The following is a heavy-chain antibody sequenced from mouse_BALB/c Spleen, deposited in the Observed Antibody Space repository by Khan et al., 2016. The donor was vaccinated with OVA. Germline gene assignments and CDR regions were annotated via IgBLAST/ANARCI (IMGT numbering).Heavy chain of an antibody. CDR1: GFSLTNYS. CDR2: IWSAGST. Sequence: QVQLLQPGPGLVQPSQSLSITCTVSGFSLTNYSVHWVRQSPGKGLEWLGVIWSAGSTDYNAAFISRLTISKDNSRSQAFFKMNNLHPNDTARYYCARRGYDYGRGALFAYWGQGTLVTVSA. CDR3: ARRGYDYGRGALFAY. J-gene: IGHJ3*01. V-gene: IGHV2-2*02. D-gene: IGHD2-4*01.